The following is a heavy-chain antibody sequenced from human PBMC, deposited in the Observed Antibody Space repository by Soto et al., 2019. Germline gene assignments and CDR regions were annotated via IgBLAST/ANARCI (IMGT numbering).Heavy chain of an antibody. J-gene: IGHJ4*02. Sequence: ASVKVSCKASGYTFTGYYIHWVRQAPGQGLEWMGWINPNSGGTNYAQKFQGWVTMTRDTSISTAYMELSRLRSDDTAVYYCARDRYYYDSSGYLDYWGQGTLVTVSS. CDR1: GYTFTGYY. V-gene: IGHV1-2*04. CDR2: INPNSGGT. CDR3: ARDRYYYDSSGYLDY. D-gene: IGHD3-22*01.